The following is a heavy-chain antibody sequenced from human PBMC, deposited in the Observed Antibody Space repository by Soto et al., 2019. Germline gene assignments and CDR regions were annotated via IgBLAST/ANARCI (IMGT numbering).Heavy chain of an antibody. J-gene: IGHJ6*03. V-gene: IGHV3-23*01. CDR1: GFTFSTYA. CDR2: ISGSGSDR. CDR3: TTTTRSFYYYMDV. Sequence: EVQVLESGGGLVEPGGSLRLSCVGSGFTFSTYAMNWVRRAPGKGLEWVSGISGSGSDRYYADSVRGRFIISRDNSNNTLNLQMDSLRAEDTAIYYCTTTTRSFYYYMDVWGKGTTVTVSS. D-gene: IGHD3-3*01.